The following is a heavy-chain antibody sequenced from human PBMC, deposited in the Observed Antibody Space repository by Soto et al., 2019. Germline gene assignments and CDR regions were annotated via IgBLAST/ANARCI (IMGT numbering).Heavy chain of an antibody. CDR2: IYYSGST. CDR1: GGSISSGGYY. CDR3: ARDGGSYGYFDWFDP. Sequence: SETLSLTCTVSGGSISSGGYYWSWIRQHPGKGLEWIGYIYYSGSTYYNPSLKSRVTISVDTSKNQFSLKLSSVTAADTAVYYCARDGGSYGYFDWFDPWGQGTLVTV. J-gene: IGHJ5*02. D-gene: IGHD5-18*01. V-gene: IGHV4-31*03.